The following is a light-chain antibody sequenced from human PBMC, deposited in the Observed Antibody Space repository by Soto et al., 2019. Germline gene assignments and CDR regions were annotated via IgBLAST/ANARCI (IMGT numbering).Light chain of an antibody. J-gene: IGLJ1*01. CDR3: SSYTSSSTGVYV. CDR2: EVS. V-gene: IGLV2-14*01. Sequence: QSALTQPASVSGSPGQSITISCTGTSSDVGGHNYVSWYQQHPGKAPKLMIYEVSNRPSGVSNRFSGSKSGNTASLTISGLQAEDEADYYCSSYTSSSTGVYVFGTGTKGTVL. CDR1: SSDVGGHNY.